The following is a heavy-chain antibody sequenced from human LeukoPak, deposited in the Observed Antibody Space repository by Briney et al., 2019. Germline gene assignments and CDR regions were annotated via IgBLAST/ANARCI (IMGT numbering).Heavy chain of an antibody. J-gene: IGHJ4*02. V-gene: IGHV3-53*01. D-gene: IGHD3-3*01. CDR2: IYSGGST. Sequence: QSGGSLRLSCAASGFTVSSNYMSWVRHAPGKGLEWVSVIYSGGSTYYADSVKGRFTISRDNSKNTLYLQMNSLRAEDTAVYYCARDTRHYDFWSGYYDYWGQGTLVTVSS. CDR1: GFTVSSNY. CDR3: ARDTRHYDFWSGYYDY.